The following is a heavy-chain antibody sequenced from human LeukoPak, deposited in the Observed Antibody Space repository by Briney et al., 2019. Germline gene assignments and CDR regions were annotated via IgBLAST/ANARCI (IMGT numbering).Heavy chain of an antibody. CDR2: IIPIFGTA. CDR3: ARQTGRHAFDI. D-gene: IGHD1-14*01. CDR1: GGTFSSYA. V-gene: IGHV1-69*05. Sequence: ASVKVSCKASGGTFSSYAISWVRQAPGQGLEWMGRIIPIFGTANYAQKFQGRVTITTDESTSTAYMELSSLRSEDTAVYYCARQTGRHAFDIWGQGTMVTASS. J-gene: IGHJ3*02.